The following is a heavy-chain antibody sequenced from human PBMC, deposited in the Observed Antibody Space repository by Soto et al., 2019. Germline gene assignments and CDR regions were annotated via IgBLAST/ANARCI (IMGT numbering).Heavy chain of an antibody. CDR1: GFTFSSYS. CDR2: ISSSSSYI. Sequence: EVQLVESGGGLVKPGGSLRLSCAASGFTFSSYSMNWVRQAPGKGLEWVSSISSSSSYIYYADSVKGRFTISRDNAKNSLYLQMNSLRAEDTAVYYCARGGTICSSTSCHAGLRWFDPWGQGTLVTVSS. D-gene: IGHD2-2*01. J-gene: IGHJ5*02. CDR3: ARGGTICSSTSCHAGLRWFDP. V-gene: IGHV3-21*01.